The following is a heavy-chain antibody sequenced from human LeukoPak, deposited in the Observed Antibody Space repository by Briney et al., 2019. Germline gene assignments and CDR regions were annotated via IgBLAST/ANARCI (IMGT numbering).Heavy chain of an antibody. J-gene: IGHJ4*02. CDR1: GYNFTIYW. CDR2: IYPGDSDT. V-gene: IGHV5-51*01. Sequence: GESLKISCKGSGYNFTIYWIGWVRQMPGKGLEWMGIIYPGDSDTRYSPSFQGQVTISADKSISTAYLQWSSLKASDTAMYYCASLTPEMATINFDYWGQGTLVTVSS. D-gene: IGHD5-24*01. CDR3: ASLTPEMATINFDY.